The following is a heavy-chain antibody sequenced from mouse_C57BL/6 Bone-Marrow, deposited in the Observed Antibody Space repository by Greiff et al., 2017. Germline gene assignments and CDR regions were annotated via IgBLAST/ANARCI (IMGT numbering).Heavy chain of an antibody. Sequence: QVQLKQPGAELVRPGTSVKLSCKASGYTFTSYWMHWVKQRPGQGLEWIGVIDPSDSYTNYNQKFKGKDTLTVDTASSTAYMQLSSLTSEDSAVNCCESTGFAYWGQGTLVTVSA. D-gene: IGHD4-1*02. J-gene: IGHJ3*01. CDR3: ESTGFAY. CDR2: IDPSDSYT. CDR1: GYTFTSYW. V-gene: IGHV1-59*01.